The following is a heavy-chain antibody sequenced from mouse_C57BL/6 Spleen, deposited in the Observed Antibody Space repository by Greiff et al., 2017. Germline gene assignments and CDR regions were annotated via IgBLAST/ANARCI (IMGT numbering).Heavy chain of an antibody. J-gene: IGHJ3*01. D-gene: IGHD2-4*01. CDR2: IYPGSGNT. Sequence: VQLQQSGPELVKPGASVTISCKASGYTFTDYYINWVKQRPGQGLEWIGWIYPGSGNTKYNEKFKGKATLTADKSSSTAYMQLSSLTSEDSAVYCCARWSYDYDLFAYWGQGTLVTVSA. V-gene: IGHV1-84*01. CDR1: GYTFTDYY. CDR3: ARWSYDYDLFAY.